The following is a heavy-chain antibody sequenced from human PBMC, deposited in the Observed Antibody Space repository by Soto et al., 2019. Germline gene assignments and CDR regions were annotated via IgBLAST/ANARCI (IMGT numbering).Heavy chain of an antibody. CDR1: GGSITGGSY. CDR3: VIDGISLPKYRYRGMDV. Sequence: QVQPQESGPGLVRPSQTLSLTCPVSGGSITGGSYWSWIRQFPGTGPEWIGYIHYSGSTFYNPSLQSRLIIPGDTSKNQFYLSLRSVTAADTAFYDCVIDGISLPKYRYRGMDVWGQGTTVTVSS. CDR2: IHYSGST. J-gene: IGHJ6*02. V-gene: IGHV4-31*03. D-gene: IGHD2-2*01.